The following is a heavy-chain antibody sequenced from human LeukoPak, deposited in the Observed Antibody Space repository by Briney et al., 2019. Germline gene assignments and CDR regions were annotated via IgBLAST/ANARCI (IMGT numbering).Heavy chain of an antibody. CDR1: GFTVSSNS. Sequence: GGSLRLSCAASGFTVSSNSMNWVRQAPGKGLAPVSVIKTGGGTHYRDSVKGRFIVSRDSSTTVSLQMNNLRAEDTAVYFCARGQEVFSSPWQWGPKKKYHYTSMDVWGQGTTVTVSS. J-gene: IGHJ6*02. V-gene: IGHV3-66*01. D-gene: IGHD2-2*01. CDR2: IKTGGGT. CDR3: ARGQEVFSSPWQWGPKKKYHYTSMDV.